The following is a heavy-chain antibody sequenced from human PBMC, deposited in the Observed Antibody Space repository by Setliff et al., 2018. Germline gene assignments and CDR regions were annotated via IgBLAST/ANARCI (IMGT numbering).Heavy chain of an antibody. V-gene: IGHV3-74*01. D-gene: IGHD7-27*01. CDR2: ISPDGTIT. CDR1: GFAFSKYW. Sequence: GGSLSLSCGASGFAFSKYWMYWVRQVPGKGLVWVSRISPDGTITNYADSVKGRFTISRDNAKSTLYLQMSSLRGEDTAVYFCASIDWGENFYNTDVWGKGTTVT. J-gene: IGHJ6*03. CDR3: ASIDWGENFYNTDV.